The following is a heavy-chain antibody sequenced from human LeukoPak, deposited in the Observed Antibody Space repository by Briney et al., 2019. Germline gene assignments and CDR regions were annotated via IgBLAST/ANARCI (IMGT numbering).Heavy chain of an antibody. CDR1: GFTVSSNY. Sequence: PGGSLRLSCAASGFTVSSNYMSWVRQAPGKGLEWVSGISGSGSSTYYADSVKGRFTISRDNSKNTLYLQMNSLRAEDTAVYYCAKDRSAARVGATPTYYFDYWGQGTLVTVSS. CDR2: ISGSGSST. J-gene: IGHJ4*02. CDR3: AKDRSAARVGATPTYYFDY. D-gene: IGHD1-26*01. V-gene: IGHV3-23*01.